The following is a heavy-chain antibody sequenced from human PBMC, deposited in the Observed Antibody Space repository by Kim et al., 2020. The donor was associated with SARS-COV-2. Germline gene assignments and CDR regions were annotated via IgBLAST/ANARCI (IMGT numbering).Heavy chain of an antibody. D-gene: IGHD3-9*01. CDR2: IYWDDDK. CDR1: GFSLSTSGVG. J-gene: IGHJ4*02. CDR3: AHMFDDILTGYYNIRYYCDY. V-gene: IGHV2-5*02. Sequence: SGHTLVNPTQTLTLTCTFSGFSLSTSGVGVGWIRQPPGKALEWLALIYWDDDKRYSPSLKSRLTITKDTSKNQVVLTMTNMDPVDTATYYCAHMFDDILTGYYNIRYYCDYWGQGTLVTVSS.